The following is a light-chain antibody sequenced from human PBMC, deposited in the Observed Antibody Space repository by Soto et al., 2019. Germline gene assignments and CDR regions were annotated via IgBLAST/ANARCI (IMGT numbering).Light chain of an antibody. CDR3: AAWDDSLNGLYV. V-gene: IGLV1-44*01. CDR1: SSNIGINT. Sequence: QSVLTQPAATSGTPGQRVTISYSGSSSNIGINTVNWYQQVPGTAPKLLIYTDNQRPSGVPDRFSGSKSGTSASLAISGLQSEDEADYYCAAWDDSLNGLYVFGTGTKVTVL. J-gene: IGLJ1*01. CDR2: TDN.